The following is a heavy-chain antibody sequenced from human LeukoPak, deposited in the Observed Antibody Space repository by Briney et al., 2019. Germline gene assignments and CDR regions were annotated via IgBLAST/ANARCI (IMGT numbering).Heavy chain of an antibody. Sequence: SETLSLTCTVSGGSISSSSYYWGWIRQPPGKGLEWIGSIYYSGSTYYNPSLKSRVTISVDTSKNQFSLKLSSVTAADTAVYYCARRIVAAGGWFDPWGQGTLVTVSS. V-gene: IGHV4-39*01. D-gene: IGHD6-13*01. J-gene: IGHJ5*02. CDR1: GGSISSSSYY. CDR2: IYYSGST. CDR3: ARRIVAAGGWFDP.